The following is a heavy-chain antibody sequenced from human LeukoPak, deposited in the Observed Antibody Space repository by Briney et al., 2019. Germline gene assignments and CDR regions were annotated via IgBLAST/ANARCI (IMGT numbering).Heavy chain of an antibody. CDR1: GFTFSSYW. Sequence: GGSLRLSCAASGFTFSSYWMSWVRQAPGKGLEWVANIKQDGSEKYYVDSVKGRFTISRDNAKNSLYLQMNSLRAEDTAVYYCARSSYSYGSFYYYGMDVWDQGTTVTVSS. D-gene: IGHD5-18*01. J-gene: IGHJ6*02. CDR2: IKQDGSEK. CDR3: ARSSYSYGSFYYYGMDV. V-gene: IGHV3-7*01.